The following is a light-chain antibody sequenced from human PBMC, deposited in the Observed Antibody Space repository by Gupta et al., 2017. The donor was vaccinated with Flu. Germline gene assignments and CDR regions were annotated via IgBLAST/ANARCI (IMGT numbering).Light chain of an antibody. CDR2: TAT. CDR3: QQASSFPPWT. V-gene: IGKV1-12*01. J-gene: IGKJ1*01. CDR1: QNINVW. Sequence: DIQMTQSPSSVSASVGDRVTITCRASQNINVWLAWYEQKPGKAPKLLIYTATSLQSGVPSRFSGSGYWTDFTFTISNRQPEYCATYFCQQASSFPPWTFGQGTKVSIK.